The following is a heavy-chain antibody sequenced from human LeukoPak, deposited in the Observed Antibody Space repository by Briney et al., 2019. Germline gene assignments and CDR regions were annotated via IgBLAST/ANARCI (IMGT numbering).Heavy chain of an antibody. CDR3: ARDGGVATNGMDV. Sequence: GGSLRLSCAASGFTFSSYAMFWVRQAPGKGLEWVSGISYIGGNTYYADFVKGRFTISRDNSKNTMYLQMNSLRAEDTAVYYCARDGGVATNGMDVWGQGTTVTVSS. D-gene: IGHD5-12*01. CDR2: ISYIGGNT. V-gene: IGHV3-23*01. J-gene: IGHJ6*02. CDR1: GFTFSSYA.